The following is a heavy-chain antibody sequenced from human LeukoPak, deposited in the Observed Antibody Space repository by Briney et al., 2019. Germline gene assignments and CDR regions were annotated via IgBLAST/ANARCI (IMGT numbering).Heavy chain of an antibody. CDR1: GYTFTNYY. CDR3: ARRGLTNEDTYCNSTGCYIASGDWFDP. D-gene: IGHD2-2*02. Sequence: GASVKVSCKASGYTFTNYYIHWVRQAPGQGLEWMGIIKSGDSTTSYAQKFQGRVTMTTDTSTSTAYMELRSLRSDDTAVYYCARRGLTNEDTYCNSTGCYIASGDWFDPWGQGTLVTVSS. J-gene: IGHJ5*02. V-gene: IGHV1-46*01. CDR2: IKSGDSTT.